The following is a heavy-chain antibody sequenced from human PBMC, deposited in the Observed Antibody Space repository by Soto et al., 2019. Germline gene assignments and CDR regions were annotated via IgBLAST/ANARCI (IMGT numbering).Heavy chain of an antibody. J-gene: IGHJ3*02. Sequence: QVQLVESGGGVVQPGRSLRLSCAASGFTFSSYGMHWVRQAPGKGLEWVAVISYDGSNKYYADSVKGRFTISRDNSKNTVYLQMNGLRAEDKAVYYCAKGSLWDVPLVSACFDIWGQGTMVTVSS. CDR3: AKGSLWDVPLVSACFDI. CDR1: GFTFSSYG. CDR2: ISYDGSNK. V-gene: IGHV3-30*18. D-gene: IGHD6-19*01.